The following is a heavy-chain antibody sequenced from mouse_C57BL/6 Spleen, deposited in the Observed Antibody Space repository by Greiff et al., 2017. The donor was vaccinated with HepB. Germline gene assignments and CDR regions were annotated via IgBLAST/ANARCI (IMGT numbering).Heavy chain of an antibody. D-gene: IGHD1-1*01. J-gene: IGHJ1*03. V-gene: IGHV8-8*01. CDR2: IWWDDDK. CDR3: ARIAFHYYGSSSYWYFDV. CDR1: GFSLSTFGMG. Sequence: QVQLKESGPGILQPSQTLSLTCSFSGFSLSTFGMGVGWIRQPSGKGLEWLAHIWWDDDKYYNPALKSRLTISKDTSKNQVFLKIANVDTADTATYYCARIAFHYYGSSSYWYFDVWGTGTTVTVSS.